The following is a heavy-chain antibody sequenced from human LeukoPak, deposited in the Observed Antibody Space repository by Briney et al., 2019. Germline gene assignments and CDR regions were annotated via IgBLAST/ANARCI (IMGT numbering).Heavy chain of an antibody. Sequence: SQTLSLTCAVSGGSISSGGYSWSWIRQPPGKGLEWIGYIYHSGSTYYNPSLKSRVTISVDTSKNQFSLKLSSVTAADTAVYYCARERISYYYDSSGYRAFDYWGQGTLVTVSS. CDR2: IYHSGST. CDR3: ARERISYYYDSSGYRAFDY. CDR1: GGSISSGGYS. D-gene: IGHD3-22*01. J-gene: IGHJ4*02. V-gene: IGHV4-30-2*02.